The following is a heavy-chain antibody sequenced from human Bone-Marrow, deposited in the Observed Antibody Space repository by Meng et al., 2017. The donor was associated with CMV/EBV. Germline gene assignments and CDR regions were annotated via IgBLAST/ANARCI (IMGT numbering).Heavy chain of an antibody. J-gene: IGHJ4*02. CDR3: ARASRSRYCSSTSCLGGYFDY. CDR1: GGSVSSGSYY. Sequence: SETLSLTCTVSGGSVSSGSYYWSWIRQPPGKGLEWIGYIYYSGSTYYNPSLKSRVTISVDTSKNQFSLKLSSVTAADTAVYYCARASRSRYCSSTSCLGGYFDYWGQGTLVTVSS. V-gene: IGHV4-61*01. CDR2: IYYSGST. D-gene: IGHD2-2*01.